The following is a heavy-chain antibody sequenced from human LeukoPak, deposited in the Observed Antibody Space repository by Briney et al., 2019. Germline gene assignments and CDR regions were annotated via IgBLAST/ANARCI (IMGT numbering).Heavy chain of an antibody. CDR1: GGSFSGYY. Sequence: SETLSLTCAVYGGSFSGYYWSWIRQPPGKGLEWIGEINHSGSTYYNPSLKSRVTISVDTSKNQFSLKLSSVTAADTAVYYCARAYSSSWYFNWFDPWGQGTLVTVSS. D-gene: IGHD6-13*01. J-gene: IGHJ5*02. V-gene: IGHV4-34*01. CDR3: ARAYSSSWYFNWFDP. CDR2: INHSGST.